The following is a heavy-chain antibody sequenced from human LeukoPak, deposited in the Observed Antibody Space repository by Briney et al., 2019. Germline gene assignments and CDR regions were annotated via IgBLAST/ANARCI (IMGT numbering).Heavy chain of an antibody. CDR2: INPNSGGT. CDR1: GYTFTGYY. V-gene: IGHV1-2*02. CDR3: ARTAGLAPYYYYMDV. Sequence: ASVKVSCKASGYTFTGYYMHWVRQAPGQGLEWMGWINPNSGGTNYAQKFQGRVTMTRDTSISTAYMELSRLRSDDTAVYYCARTAGLAPYYYYMDVWGKGTTVTVSS. J-gene: IGHJ6*03. D-gene: IGHD2-15*01.